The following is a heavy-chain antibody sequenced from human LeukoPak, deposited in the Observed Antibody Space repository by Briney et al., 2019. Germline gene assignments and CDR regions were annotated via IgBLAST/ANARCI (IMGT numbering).Heavy chain of an antibody. CDR2: ISYDGSNK. J-gene: IGHJ5*02. CDR3: AKDRISTVTTLTLSYNWFDP. D-gene: IGHD4-17*01. CDR1: GFTFRTYG. V-gene: IGHV3-30*18. Sequence: GGSLRLSCAASGFTFRTYGMHWVRQAPGKGLEWVAVISYDGSNKYYADSVKGRFTISRDNSKNTLYLQMNSLRAEDTAVYYCAKDRISTVTTLTLSYNWFDPWGQGTLVTVSS.